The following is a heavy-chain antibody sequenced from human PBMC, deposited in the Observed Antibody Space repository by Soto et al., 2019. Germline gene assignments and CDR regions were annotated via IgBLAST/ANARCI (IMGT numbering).Heavy chain of an antibody. J-gene: IGHJ6*02. CDR1: GFTFSSYA. CDR3: TSGLVVPAAIFYYYGMDV. Sequence: RLSCAASGFTFSSYAMSWVRQAPGKGLEWVSAISGSGGSTYYADSVKGRFTISRDNSKNTLYLQMNSLRAEDTAVYYCTSGLVVPAAIFYYYGMDVWGQGTTVTVSS. V-gene: IGHV3-23*01. D-gene: IGHD2-2*02. CDR2: ISGSGGST.